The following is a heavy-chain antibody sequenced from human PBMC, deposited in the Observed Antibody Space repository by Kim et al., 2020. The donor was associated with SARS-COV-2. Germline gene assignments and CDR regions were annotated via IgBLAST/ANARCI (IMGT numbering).Heavy chain of an antibody. CDR1: GVTFSTYA. CDR3: ANQLGNAYFNY. D-gene: IGHD6-13*01. Sequence: GGSLRLSCAASGVTFSTYAKTWVRQAPGKGLEWVSVVSGDGTTTYYADSVRGRFTVSRDNSKTTVYLHMNSLRAEDTAIYYCANQLGNAYFNYWGQGTL. V-gene: IGHV3-23*01. CDR2: VSGDGTTT. J-gene: IGHJ4*02.